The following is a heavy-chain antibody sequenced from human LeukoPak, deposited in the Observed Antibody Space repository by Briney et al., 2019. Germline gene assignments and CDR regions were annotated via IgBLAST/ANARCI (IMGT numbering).Heavy chain of an antibody. CDR1: GGSIRGYY. CDR3: ARDSSGYYGIFDY. Sequence: SETLSLTCTVSGGSIRGYYWSWIRQPPGKGLEWIGYIYYSGSTNYNPSLKSRVTISVDMSQNQFSLKMTSVTAADTAVYYCARDSSGYYGIFDYWGQGTLVTVPS. J-gene: IGHJ4*02. D-gene: IGHD3-22*01. CDR2: IYYSGST. V-gene: IGHV4-59*12.